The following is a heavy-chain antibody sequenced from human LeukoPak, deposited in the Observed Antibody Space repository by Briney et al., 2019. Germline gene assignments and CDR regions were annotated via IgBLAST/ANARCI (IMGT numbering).Heavy chain of an antibody. CDR1: GGSISSYY. CDR2: IYYSGTT. J-gene: IGHJ4*02. Sequence: PSETLSLTCTVSGGSISSYYWSWIRQPPGEGLEWIGYIYYSGTTNYNPSLKSRVTISVDTSKNQFSLKLSSVTAADTAVYYCARGVYIAAAQYGYRGQGTLVTVSS. D-gene: IGHD6-13*01. V-gene: IGHV4-59*01. CDR3: ARGVYIAAAQYGY.